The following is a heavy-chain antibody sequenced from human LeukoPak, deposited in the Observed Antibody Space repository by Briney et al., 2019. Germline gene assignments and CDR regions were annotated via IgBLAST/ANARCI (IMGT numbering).Heavy chain of an antibody. CDR3: ARGRPVDY. Sequence: SETLSLTCAVYGGSFSGYYWCWIRQPPGKGLEWIGEINHSGSTNYNPSLKSRVTISVDTSKNQFSLKLSSVTAADTAVYYCARGRPVDYWGQGTLVTVSS. CDR2: INHSGST. J-gene: IGHJ4*02. V-gene: IGHV4-34*01. CDR1: GGSFSGYY.